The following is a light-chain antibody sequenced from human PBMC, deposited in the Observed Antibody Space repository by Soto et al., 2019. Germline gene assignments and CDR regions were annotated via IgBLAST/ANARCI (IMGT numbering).Light chain of an antibody. J-gene: IGKJ2*01. CDR1: QDIRNH. CDR2: AAS. CDR3: LQDFNFPFT. Sequence: ALQMTQSPSSLSASVGDRVTITCRASQDIRNHLAWYQQKPGTAPKVLISAASSFQTGVPSRFSGSGSGTDFTLTISSLQPEDFATYYCLQDFNFPFTFGQGTKLEVK. V-gene: IGKV1-6*01.